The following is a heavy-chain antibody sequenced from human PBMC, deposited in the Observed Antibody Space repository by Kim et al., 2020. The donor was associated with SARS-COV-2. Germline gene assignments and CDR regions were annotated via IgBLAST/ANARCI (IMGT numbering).Heavy chain of an antibody. CDR2: IFYSGST. CDR1: GGAISSSSYY. V-gene: IGHV4-39*01. D-gene: IGHD7-27*01. J-gene: IGHJ4*02. Sequence: SETLSLTCTVSGGAISSSSYYWGWIRQPPGKGLEWIGSIFYSGSTYYNPSLKSRVTISVDTSKNQCSLKLSSVTAADTAVYYCARLRHWDRHYFFDYWGQGTLVTVSS. CDR3: ARLRHWDRHYFFDY.